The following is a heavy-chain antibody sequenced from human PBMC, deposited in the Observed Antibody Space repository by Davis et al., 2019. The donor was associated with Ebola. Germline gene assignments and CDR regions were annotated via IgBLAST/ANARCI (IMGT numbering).Heavy chain of an antibody. CDR3: ARDLRYDSSGYDYYFYMDV. V-gene: IGHV4-31*01. CDR2: NYYSGST. J-gene: IGHJ6*03. D-gene: IGHD3-22*01. Sequence: PSETLSLTCTVSGGPISRGGSYWTWIRQHPGKGLEWIGYNYYSGSTYYKPSLKSLVTISPDTSKNQFSLNLYSVTAADTAVYYCARDLRYDSSGYDYYFYMDVWGKGTTVTVSS. CDR1: GGPISRGGSY.